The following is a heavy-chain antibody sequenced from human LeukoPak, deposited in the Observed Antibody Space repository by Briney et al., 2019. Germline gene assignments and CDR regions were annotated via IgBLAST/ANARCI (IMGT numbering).Heavy chain of an antibody. CDR2: ISSRADGYAT. V-gene: IGHV3-73*01. Sequence: PGGSLRLSCAASGFTFSGSALHWVRQASGKGLEWVGRISSRADGYATAYAVSVRGRFTISRDESKHTVYLQMHSLKTEDTALYYCTGNYYGSGSYAEFDYWGQGTRVIVS. D-gene: IGHD3-10*01. CDR1: GFTFSGSA. J-gene: IGHJ4*02. CDR3: TGNYYGSGSYAEFDY.